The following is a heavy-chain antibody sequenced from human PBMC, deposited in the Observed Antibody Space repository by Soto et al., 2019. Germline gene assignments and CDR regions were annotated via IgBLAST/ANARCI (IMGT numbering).Heavy chain of an antibody. CDR1: GFTFSSYS. Sequence: GGSLRLSCAASGFTFSSYSMNWVRQAPGKGLEWVSSISSSSSYIYYADSVKGRFTISRDNAKNSLYLQMNSLRAEDTAVYYCTTGPNLRPLAAFDIWGQGTVVTVSS. CDR2: ISSSSSYI. V-gene: IGHV3-21*01. J-gene: IGHJ3*02. CDR3: TTGPNLRPLAAFDI.